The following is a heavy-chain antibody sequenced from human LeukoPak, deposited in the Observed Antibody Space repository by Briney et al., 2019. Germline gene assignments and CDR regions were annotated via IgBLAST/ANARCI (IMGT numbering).Heavy chain of an antibody. J-gene: IGHJ4*02. CDR1: GFTVSSNY. Sequence: GGSLRLSCAASGFTVSSNYMSWVRQAPGKGLEWVSVIYSGGSTYYADSVKGRFTISRDNSKNTMYLRMNSLRADDTAVYYCAKLEGSWTDHWGQGILVNVFS. D-gene: IGHD3/OR15-3a*01. V-gene: IGHV3-53*01. CDR2: IYSGGST. CDR3: AKLEGSWTDH.